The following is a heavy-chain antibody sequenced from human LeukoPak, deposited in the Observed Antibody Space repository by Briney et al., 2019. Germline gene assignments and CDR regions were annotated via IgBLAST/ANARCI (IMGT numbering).Heavy chain of an antibody. CDR3: ASSPYFDWLLRIDY. D-gene: IGHD3-9*01. CDR1: GGSVSDYY. V-gene: IGHV4-59*02. CDR2: IYYTET. Sequence: SETLSLTCTVSGGSVSDYYWSWIRQSPGKGLEWIGYIYYTETSYNPSLKSRVTISADTSKNQFSLKLYSVTAADTAVYYCASSPYFDWLLRIDYWGQGTLVTVSS. J-gene: IGHJ4*02.